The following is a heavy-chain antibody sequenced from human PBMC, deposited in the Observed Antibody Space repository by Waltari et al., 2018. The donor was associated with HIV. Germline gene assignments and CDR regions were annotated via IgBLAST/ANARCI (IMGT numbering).Heavy chain of an antibody. D-gene: IGHD3-16*01. V-gene: IGHV3-23*01. CDR3: AKQSRLGGGLRYGMDV. J-gene: IGHJ6*02. CDR2: ISGSGGST. Sequence: EVQLLESGGGLVQPGGSLRLSCAASGFTFSSYAMSWVRQAPGKGLEWVSAISGSGGSTYYADSVKGRFTISRDNAKNTLYLQMNSLRAEDTAVYYCAKQSRLGGGLRYGMDVWGQGTTVTVSS. CDR1: GFTFSSYA.